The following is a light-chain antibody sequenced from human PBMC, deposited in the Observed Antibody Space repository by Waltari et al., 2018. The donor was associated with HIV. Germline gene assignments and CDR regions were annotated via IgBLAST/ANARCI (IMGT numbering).Light chain of an antibody. CDR3: HQYGNSPQT. CDR2: AAS. Sequence: EIVLTPSPGTLSLSPGERATHPCRASPSIGTKFLAWHQHKPGQAPRLLIYAASTRATGVPDRFSGSGSGTVFTLTITRVEPEDLAVYYCHQYGNSPQTFGQGTKVEIK. CDR1: PSIGTKF. V-gene: IGKV3-20*01. J-gene: IGKJ1*01.